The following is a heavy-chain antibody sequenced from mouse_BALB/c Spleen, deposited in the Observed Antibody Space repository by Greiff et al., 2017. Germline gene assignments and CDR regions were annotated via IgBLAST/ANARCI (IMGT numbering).Heavy chain of an antibody. CDR2: ISYSGST. D-gene: IGHD2-14*01. Sequence: EGKLMESGPGLVKPSQSLSLTCTVTGYSITSDYAWNWIRQFPGNKLEWMGYISYSGSTSYNPSLKSRISITRDTSKNQFFLQLNSVTTEDTATYYCARHRPYAMDYWGQGTSVTVSS. J-gene: IGHJ4*01. V-gene: IGHV3-2*02. CDR3: ARHRPYAMDY. CDR1: GYSITSDYA.